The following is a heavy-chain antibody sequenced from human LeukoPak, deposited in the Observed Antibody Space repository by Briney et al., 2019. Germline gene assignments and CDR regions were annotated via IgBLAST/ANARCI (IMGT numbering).Heavy chain of an antibody. V-gene: IGHV3-21*01. CDR2: ISSSSYI. J-gene: IGHJ4*02. D-gene: IGHD6-19*01. CDR1: GFTFNNYN. CDR3: AGGSGWYH. Sequence: PGGSLRLSCAASGFTFNNYNMNWVRQAPGKGLEWVSSISSSSYIYYADSVKGRFTISRDNAKNSLYLQMNSLRAEDTAVYYCAGGSGWYHWGQGTLVTVSS.